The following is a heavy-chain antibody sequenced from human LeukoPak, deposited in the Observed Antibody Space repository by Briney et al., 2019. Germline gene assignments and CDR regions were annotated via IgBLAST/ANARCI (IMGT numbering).Heavy chain of an antibody. Sequence: SETLSLTCTVSGGSISSGNYYWSWIRQPAGKGLEWIGRIYTSGSTNYNPSLKSRVTISVDTSKNQFSLKLSSVTAADTAVYYCARSGYSSGWPLDYYYMDVWGKGTTVTISS. D-gene: IGHD6-19*01. CDR2: IYTSGST. J-gene: IGHJ6*03. CDR3: ARSGYSSGWPLDYYYMDV. CDR1: GGSISSGNYY. V-gene: IGHV4-61*02.